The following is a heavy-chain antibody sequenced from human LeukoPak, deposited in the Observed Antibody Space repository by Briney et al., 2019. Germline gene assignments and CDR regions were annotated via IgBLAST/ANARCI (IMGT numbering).Heavy chain of an antibody. J-gene: IGHJ6*03. CDR3: AKDGSSWYYYYMDA. Sequence: PGGSLRLSCAASGFTFSSYGMHWVRQAPGKGLEWVAVISYDGSNKYYADSVKGRFTISRDNSKNTLYLQMNSLRAEDTAVYYCAKDGSSWYYYYMDAWGKGTTATVSS. V-gene: IGHV3-30*18. CDR1: GFTFSSYG. D-gene: IGHD6-13*01. CDR2: ISYDGSNK.